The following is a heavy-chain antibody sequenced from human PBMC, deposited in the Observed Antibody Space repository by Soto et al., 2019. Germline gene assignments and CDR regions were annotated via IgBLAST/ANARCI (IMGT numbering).Heavy chain of an antibody. CDR1: GFTFSSYW. J-gene: IGHJ4*02. Sequence: GSLRLSCAASGFTFSSYWMHWVRQTPEKGLVWVSHIDSDGSSTTYADSVKGRFTISRDNAKNTLYLQMNSLRAEDTAVYYCARENYFDYWGQGTLVTVSS. V-gene: IGHV3-74*01. CDR2: IDSDGSST. CDR3: ARENYFDY.